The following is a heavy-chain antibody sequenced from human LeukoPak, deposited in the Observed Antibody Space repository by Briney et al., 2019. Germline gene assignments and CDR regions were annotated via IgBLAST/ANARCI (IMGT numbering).Heavy chain of an antibody. D-gene: IGHD3-10*01. CDR3: ARVGTMVRGVPAFDY. J-gene: IGHJ4*02. Sequence: SETLSLTCTVSGGSISSYYWSWIRQPPGKGLEWIGYTYYSGSTNYNPSLKSRVTISVDTSKNQFSLKLSSVTAADTAVYYCARVGTMVRGVPAFDYLGQGTLVTVSS. CDR2: TYYSGST. CDR1: GGSISSYY. V-gene: IGHV4-59*01.